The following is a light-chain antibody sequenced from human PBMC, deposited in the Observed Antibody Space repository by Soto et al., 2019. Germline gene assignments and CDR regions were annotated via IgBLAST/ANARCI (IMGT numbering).Light chain of an antibody. V-gene: IGKV1-27*01. Sequence: DIQMTQTPPSLSASVGDRVTITCRASQAISKYLAWYQQKPGKVPKLLIYAASTLQSGVPSRFSGSGSGTDFTLTISSLQPEDVATYYCQQLNSYLFTFGPGTKVDIK. J-gene: IGKJ3*01. CDR1: QAISKY. CDR3: QQLNSYLFT. CDR2: AAS.